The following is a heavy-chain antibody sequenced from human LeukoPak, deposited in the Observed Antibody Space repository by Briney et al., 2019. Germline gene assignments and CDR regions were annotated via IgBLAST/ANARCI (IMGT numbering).Heavy chain of an antibody. CDR3: ARQGNYGDYSPWFDP. D-gene: IGHD4-17*01. CDR2: IYTSGST. Sequence: PSETLSLTCAVYGGSFSGYYWSWIRQPAGKGLEWIGRIYTSGSTNYNPSLKSRVTMSVDTSKNQFSLKLSSVTAADTAVYYCARQGNYGDYSPWFDPWGQGTLVTVSS. J-gene: IGHJ5*02. CDR1: GGSFSGYY. V-gene: IGHV4-59*10.